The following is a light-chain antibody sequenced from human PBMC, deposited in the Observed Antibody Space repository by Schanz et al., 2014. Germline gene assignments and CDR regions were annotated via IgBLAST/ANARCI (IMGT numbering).Light chain of an antibody. CDR1: SSNIVSNN. Sequence: QSVVTQPPSASGTPGQRVTISCSGSSSNIVSNNVNWYQQLPGTAPKLLIYRNNERPSGVPDRFSGSKSGTSASLAISGLQSEDEADYYCAAWDDSLNGRVFGGGTKLTVL. CDR3: AAWDDSLNGRV. V-gene: IGLV1-44*01. CDR2: RNN. J-gene: IGLJ3*02.